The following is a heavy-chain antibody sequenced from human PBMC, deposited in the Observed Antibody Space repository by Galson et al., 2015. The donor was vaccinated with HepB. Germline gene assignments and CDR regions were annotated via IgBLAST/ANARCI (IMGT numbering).Heavy chain of an antibody. J-gene: IGHJ4*02. CDR2: INPSDDGT. D-gene: IGHD3-10*01. V-gene: IGHV1-46*01. Sequence: SVKVSCKASGYIFTSYLIHWVRQAPGQGLEWVGIINPSDDGTNYARKFQGRVTMTRDTSTSTAYMELRSLRSEDTAVYHCARGVLLWDGPDYWGQGTLVTVSS. CDR3: ARGVLLWDGPDY. CDR1: GYIFTSYL.